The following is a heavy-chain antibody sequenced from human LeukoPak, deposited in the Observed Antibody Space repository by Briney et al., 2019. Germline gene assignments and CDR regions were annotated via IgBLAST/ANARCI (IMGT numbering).Heavy chain of an antibody. CDR3: ARSPYYYYGMDV. Sequence: GGSLRLSCAASGFAFSSFSLNWVRQAPGKGLEWLSYISGSSSTIYYADSVRGRFTISRDNAKSSLYLQMNSLRAEDTAVYYCARSPYYYYGMDVWGQGTTVTVSS. CDR1: GFAFSSFS. CDR2: ISGSSSTI. V-gene: IGHV3-48*04. J-gene: IGHJ6*02.